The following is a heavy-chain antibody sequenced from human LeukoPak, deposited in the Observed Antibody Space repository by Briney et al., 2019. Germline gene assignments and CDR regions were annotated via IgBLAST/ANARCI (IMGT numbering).Heavy chain of an antibody. J-gene: IGHJ3*02. V-gene: IGHV3-23*01. CDR2: FSGSGGKT. Sequence: GGSLRLSCTASGFTLSSYAMSWVRQAPGKGLEWVSGFSGSGGKTYYADSVKGRFTISRDNSKNTLYLQMNSLRAEDTAVYYCAKRYYGAAFDIWGQGTMVTVSS. D-gene: IGHD2/OR15-2a*01. CDR3: AKRYYGAAFDI. CDR1: GFTLSSYA.